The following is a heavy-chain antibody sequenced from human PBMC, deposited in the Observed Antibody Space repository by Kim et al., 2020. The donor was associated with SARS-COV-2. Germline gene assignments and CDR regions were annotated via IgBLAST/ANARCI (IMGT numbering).Heavy chain of an antibody. CDR1: GFTFSSYD. D-gene: IGHD6-13*01. J-gene: IGHJ2*01. CDR3: ARGGGIAAAWRRWYFDL. Sequence: GGSLRLSCAASGFTFSSYDMHWVRQATGKGLEWVSAIGTAGDPYYPGSVKGRFTISRENAKNSLYLQMNSLRAGDTAVYYCARGGGIAAAWRRWYFDLWGRGTLVTVSS. CDR2: IGTAGDP. V-gene: IGHV3-13*05.